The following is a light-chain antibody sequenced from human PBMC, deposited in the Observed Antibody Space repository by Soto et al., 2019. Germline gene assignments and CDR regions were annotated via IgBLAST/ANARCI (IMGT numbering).Light chain of an antibody. Sequence: QSALTQPASVSGSPGQSITISCNGTSSDVGSYNLVSWYQQHPDKAPKLMLYEDTKRPSGVSNRFSGSKSGNTASLTISGLQAEDEADYYCCSYAGSRTFVFGGGTQLTVL. CDR3: CSYAGSRTFV. CDR2: EDT. V-gene: IGLV2-23*02. J-gene: IGLJ2*01. CDR1: SSDVGSYNL.